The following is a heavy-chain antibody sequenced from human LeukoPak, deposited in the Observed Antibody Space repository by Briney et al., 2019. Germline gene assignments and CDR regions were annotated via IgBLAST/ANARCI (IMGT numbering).Heavy chain of an antibody. CDR1: GFTFTSYG. D-gene: IGHD3-22*01. Sequence: GGSLRLSCAASGFTFTSYGMSWVRQAPGKGLEWVSAISGSGGSTYYADSVKGRFTISRDNSKNTLYLQMNSLRAEDTAVYYCAKDYGGWGIVVVITYYFDYWGQGTLVTVSS. CDR3: AKDYGGWGIVVVITYYFDY. V-gene: IGHV3-23*01. CDR2: ISGSGGST. J-gene: IGHJ4*02.